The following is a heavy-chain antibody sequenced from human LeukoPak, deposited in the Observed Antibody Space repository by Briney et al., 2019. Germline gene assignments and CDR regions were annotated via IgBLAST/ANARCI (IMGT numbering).Heavy chain of an antibody. CDR1: GFTFSSYG. D-gene: IGHD3-10*01. CDR2: ISYDGSNK. Sequence: GRSLRLFCAASGFTFSSYGMHWVRQAPGKGLEWVAVISYDGSNKYYADSVKGRFTISRDNSKNTLYLQMNSLRAEDTAVYYCASNSPTADGYYSFDYWGQGTLVTVSS. CDR3: ASNSPTADGYYSFDY. V-gene: IGHV3-30*03. J-gene: IGHJ4*02.